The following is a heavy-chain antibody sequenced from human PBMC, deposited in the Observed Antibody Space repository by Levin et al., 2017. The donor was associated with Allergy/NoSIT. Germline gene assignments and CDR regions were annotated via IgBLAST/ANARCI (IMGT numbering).Heavy chain of an antibody. CDR3: AGGKGYRNSRVAFDI. Sequence: SETLSLTCSVFGASISSSPYCCGWLRQPPGKGREWIGTIYNSGTTYSNSSLKSRVTISVDTSKNHFPLKLSSVTAADTAVYYCAGGKGYRNSRVAFDIWGQATMVTVSS. CDR2: IYNSGTT. J-gene: IGHJ3*02. V-gene: IGHV4-39*02. D-gene: IGHD2-15*01. CDR1: GASISSSPYC.